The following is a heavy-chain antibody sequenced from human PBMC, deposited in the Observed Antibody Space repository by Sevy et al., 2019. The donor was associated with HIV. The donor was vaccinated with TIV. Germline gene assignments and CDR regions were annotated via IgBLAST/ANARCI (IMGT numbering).Heavy chain of an antibody. Sequence: GGSLRLSCAASGFTFSSYGMHWVRQAPGKGLEWVAFIREDGSTKYYADSVKGRFTISRDNSKNTLYLQMNSLRAEDTAVYYCAKSPGSSSWKSDYFDYWGQGTLVTVSS. CDR1: GFTFSSYG. CDR3: AKSPGSSSWKSDYFDY. J-gene: IGHJ4*02. V-gene: IGHV3-30*02. CDR2: IREDGSTK. D-gene: IGHD6-13*01.